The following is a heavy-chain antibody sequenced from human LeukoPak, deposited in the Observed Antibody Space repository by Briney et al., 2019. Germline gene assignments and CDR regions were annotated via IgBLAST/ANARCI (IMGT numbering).Heavy chain of an antibody. Sequence: KYGESLKISCKGSGYSFTSYWIGWVRQMPGKGLEWMGIIYPGDSDTGYSPSFQGQVTISADKSISTAYLQWSSLKASDTAIYYCARPRMVRGAMFFFDYWGQGTLVSVSS. CDR2: IYPGDSDT. CDR3: ARPRMVRGAMFFFDY. V-gene: IGHV5-51*01. J-gene: IGHJ4*02. CDR1: GYSFTSYW. D-gene: IGHD3-10*01.